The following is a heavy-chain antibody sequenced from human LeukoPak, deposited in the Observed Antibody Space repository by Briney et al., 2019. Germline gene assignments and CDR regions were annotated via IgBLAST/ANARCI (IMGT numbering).Heavy chain of an antibody. CDR2: INWNGGST. J-gene: IGHJ4*02. Sequence: GGSLRLSCAASGFSFDDYGMSWVRQAPGKGLEWVSDINWNGGSTGYEDSVKGRFTISRDNAKSSLYLQMNSLRAEDTALYYCARDLTEFGGIAVGGLDYWGQGTLVTVSS. D-gene: IGHD6-13*01. CDR3: ARDLTEFGGIAVGGLDY. V-gene: IGHV3-20*04. CDR1: GFSFDDYG.